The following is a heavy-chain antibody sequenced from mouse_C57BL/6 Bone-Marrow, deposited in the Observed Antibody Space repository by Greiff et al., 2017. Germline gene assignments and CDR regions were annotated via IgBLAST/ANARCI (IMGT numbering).Heavy chain of an antibody. CDR2: ISDGGSYT. CDR3: ARSDYGSSYGFAY. V-gene: IGHV5-4*03. D-gene: IGHD1-1*01. Sequence: EVNVVESGGGLVKPGGSLKLSCAASGFTFSSYAMSWVRQTPEKRLEWVATISDGGSYTYYPDNVKGRFTISRDNAKNTLYLQMSHLKSEDTAMYYCARSDYGSSYGFAYWGQGTLVTVSA. J-gene: IGHJ3*01. CDR1: GFTFSSYA.